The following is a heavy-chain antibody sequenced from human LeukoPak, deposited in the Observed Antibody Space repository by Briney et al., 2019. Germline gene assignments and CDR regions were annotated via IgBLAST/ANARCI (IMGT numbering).Heavy chain of an antibody. V-gene: IGHV1-3*01. CDR3: ARDRSNGLLWFGRSYYFDY. CDR1: GYTFTSYG. Sequence: GASVKVSCKASGYTFTSYGISWVRQAPGQRLEWMGWINAGNGNTKYSQKFQGRVTITRDTSASTAYMELSSLRSEDTAVYYCARDRSNGLLWFGRSYYFDYWGQGTLVTVCS. J-gene: IGHJ4*02. CDR2: INAGNGNT. D-gene: IGHD3-10*01.